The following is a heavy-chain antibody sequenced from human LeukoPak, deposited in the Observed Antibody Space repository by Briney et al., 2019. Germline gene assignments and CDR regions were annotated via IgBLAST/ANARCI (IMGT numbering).Heavy chain of an antibody. J-gene: IGHJ6*02. CDR1: GGSISSGGYY. Sequence: SETLSLTCTVSGGSISSGGYYWSWIRQPPGKGLEWIGEINHSGSTNYNPSLKSRVTISVDTSKNQFSLKLSSVTAADTAVYYCARVWGVEIVVVGNYYYYGMDVWGQGTTVTVSS. D-gene: IGHD3-22*01. V-gene: IGHV4-39*07. CDR3: ARVWGVEIVVVGNYYYYGMDV. CDR2: INHSGST.